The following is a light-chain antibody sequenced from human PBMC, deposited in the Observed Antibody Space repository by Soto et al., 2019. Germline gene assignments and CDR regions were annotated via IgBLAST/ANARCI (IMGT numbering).Light chain of an antibody. Sequence: DIQMTQSPSSLSASVGDRVTITCRASRGISNYLAWYQQKPGKVPKLLIYAASTLQSGVPSRFSGSGSGTDFTLTISSLQPEDVATYYCQKYNSALSGTFGQGTKVEIK. CDR2: AAS. CDR1: RGISNY. V-gene: IGKV1-27*01. J-gene: IGKJ1*01. CDR3: QKYNSALSGT.